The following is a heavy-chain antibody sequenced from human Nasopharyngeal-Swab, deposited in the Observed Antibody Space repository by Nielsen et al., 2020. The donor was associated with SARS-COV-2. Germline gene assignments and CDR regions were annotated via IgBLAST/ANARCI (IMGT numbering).Heavy chain of an antibody. V-gene: IGHV4-59*01. CDR1: GGSISSYY. CDR3: ARGGGSSSWVDY. D-gene: IGHD6-13*01. CDR2: IYYGGST. Sequence: SETLSLTCTVSGGSISSYYWSWIRQPPGKGLEWIGYIYYGGSTNYNPSLKSRVTISVDTSKNQFSLKLSAVTAADTAVYYCARGGGSSSWVDYWGQGTLVTVSS. J-gene: IGHJ4*02.